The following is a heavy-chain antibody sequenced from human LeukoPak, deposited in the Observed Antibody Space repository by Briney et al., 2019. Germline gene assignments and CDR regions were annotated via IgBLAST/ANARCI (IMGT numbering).Heavy chain of an antibody. CDR2: MYHNGST. CDR3: ASQVTAMVTLDY. D-gene: IGHD5-18*01. Sequence: PSETLSLTCTASGGSISSGGYYWNWIRQPPGKGLEWIGYMYHNGSTYYNPSLKSRVTISVDTSKNQFSLKLSSVTAADTAVYYCASQVTAMVTLDYWGQGTLVTVSS. V-gene: IGHV4-30-2*05. J-gene: IGHJ4*02. CDR1: GGSISSGGYY.